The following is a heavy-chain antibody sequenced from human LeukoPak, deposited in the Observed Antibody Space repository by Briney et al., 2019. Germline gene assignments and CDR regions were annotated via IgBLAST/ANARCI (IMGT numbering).Heavy chain of an antibody. Sequence: GGSLRLSCTASEFTVSRNYMLWVRQAPGKGLEWVSLIFSNGDTHYADSVKGRFTISRDTSKNTVSPQMNSLRVKDTAMYYCTRDQMNYWGQGTLVTVSS. V-gene: IGHV3-53*01. CDR1: EFTVSRNY. D-gene: IGHD5-24*01. J-gene: IGHJ4*02. CDR2: IFSNGDT. CDR3: TRDQMNY.